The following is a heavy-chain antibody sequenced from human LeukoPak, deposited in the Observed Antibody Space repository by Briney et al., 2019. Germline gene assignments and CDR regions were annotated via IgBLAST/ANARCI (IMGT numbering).Heavy chain of an antibody. CDR2: IKEDGSEK. D-gene: IGHD3-10*01. J-gene: IGHJ4*02. V-gene: IGHV3-7*01. CDR1: GFTFSHYW. CDR3: ARGASPNYFGSGAFDY. Sequence: GGSLRLSCAPSGFTFSHYWMSWVRQAPGKGLEWVANIKEDGSEKYYVDSVKGRFTISRDNAKNSLSLQVNSLRAEDTAVYYCARGASPNYFGSGAFDYWGQGTLVTVSS.